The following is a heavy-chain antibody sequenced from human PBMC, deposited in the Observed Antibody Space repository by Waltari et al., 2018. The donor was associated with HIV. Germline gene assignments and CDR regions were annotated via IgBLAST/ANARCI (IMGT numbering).Heavy chain of an antibody. CDR1: GASIGTWVDY. J-gene: IGHJ4*02. V-gene: IGHV4-39*02. CDR3: VRGTGWDSLDD. Sequence: QVRLEESGPGPVKPSETLSLTCRVSGASIGTWVDYWGWVRQPPGKGLEWLGTIFYSKNTNYAPSLKSRLTISVDTAKNYFSLRLTSVTAADTAVYFCVRGTGWDSLDDWGQGTLVSGSS. D-gene: IGHD3-9*01. CDR2: IFYSKNT.